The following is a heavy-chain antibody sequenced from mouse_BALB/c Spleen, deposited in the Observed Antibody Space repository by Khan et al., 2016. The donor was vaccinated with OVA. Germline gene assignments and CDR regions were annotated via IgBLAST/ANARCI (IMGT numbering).Heavy chain of an antibody. J-gene: IGHJ3*01. CDR2: VYTGSNNT. CDR3: ARNWGAGLPY. CDR1: GYTFTDYN. V-gene: IGHV1-77*01. Sequence: QVQLQQSGAELARPGASVKLSCTASGYTFTDYNINWVKQRTVQGLEWIGEVYTGSNNTYYNEKFKGKATLTADKSSSTAYMQLSSLTSEDSAVYFCARNWGAGLPYWGQGTLVTVSA.